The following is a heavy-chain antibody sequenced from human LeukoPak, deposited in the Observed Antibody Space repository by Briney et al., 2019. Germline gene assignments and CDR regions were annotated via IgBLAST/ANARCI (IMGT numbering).Heavy chain of an antibody. J-gene: IGHJ4*02. CDR2: MSVSGSGGTT. D-gene: IGHD2-21*01. Sequence: PGGSLRLSCAASGLTFSSYGMSWVRQAPGKGLEAVSGMSVSGSGGTTYYADSAKGRFTIPRDHSKNTLYLQMNTLRPEDTAVYYCAKDRGILWWYFDYWGQGNLVTVSS. V-gene: IGHV3-23*01. CDR1: GLTFSSYG. CDR3: AKDRGILWWYFDY.